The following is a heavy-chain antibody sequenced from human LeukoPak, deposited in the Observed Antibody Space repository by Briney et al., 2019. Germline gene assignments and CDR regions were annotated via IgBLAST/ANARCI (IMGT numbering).Heavy chain of an antibody. D-gene: IGHD3-3*01. CDR1: GGSISSGVYS. V-gene: IGHV4-30-4*07. CDR2: IYYGGNT. J-gene: IGHJ3*02. Sequence: SETLSLTCAVSGGSISSGVYSWSWVRQPPGKGLEWIGYIYYGGNTYYNPSLKSRLTISLDTSNNQFSLKLSSVTASDTAMYYCARRPLGDFWSGYYLNAFDIWGQGTMVTVSS. CDR3: ARRPLGDFWSGYYLNAFDI.